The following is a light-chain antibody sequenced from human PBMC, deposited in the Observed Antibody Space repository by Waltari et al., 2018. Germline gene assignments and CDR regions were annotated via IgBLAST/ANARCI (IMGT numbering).Light chain of an antibody. J-gene: IGLJ3*02. CDR2: EVT. CDR1: SSDIGGYNY. V-gene: IGLV2-8*01. CDR3: SSYVVSNNLRV. Sequence: QSALTQPPSASGSPGQSVTISCTGTSSDIGGYNYVSWYQQPPGKAPKRMIYEVTKRPSGVPDRVSGSKSGNTASLTVSGLQAEDEADYYCSSYVVSNNLRVFGGGTKLTVL.